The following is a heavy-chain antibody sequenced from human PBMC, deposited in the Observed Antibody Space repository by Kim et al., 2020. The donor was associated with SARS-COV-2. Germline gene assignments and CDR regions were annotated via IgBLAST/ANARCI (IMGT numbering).Heavy chain of an antibody. CDR1: GGSFSSSTYY. J-gene: IGHJ4*02. D-gene: IGHD3-22*01. CDR2: VSYSGST. Sequence: SETLSLTCSVSGGSFSSSTYYWCWIRQPGKGLEWIGSVSYSGSTYYNPSLKSRVTISVDTSKNQFSLKLNSVTAADTAVYYCARPYYDSSAYYAAFDYWGQGTLVTVSS. CDR3: ARPYYDSSAYYAAFDY. V-gene: IGHV4-39*07.